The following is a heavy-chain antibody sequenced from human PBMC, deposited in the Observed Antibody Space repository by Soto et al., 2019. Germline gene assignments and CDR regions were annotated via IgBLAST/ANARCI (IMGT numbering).Heavy chain of an antibody. CDR1: GFTFSSYG. V-gene: IGHV3-30*18. Sequence: QVQLVESGGGVVQPGRSLRLSCAASGFTFSSYGMHWVRQAPGKGLEWVAVISYDGSNKYYADSVKGRFTISRDNSKNTLYLQMNGLRAEDTAVYYCAKEAGSLLLWFGESILTYFDYWGQGTLVTVSS. D-gene: IGHD3-10*01. CDR2: ISYDGSNK. J-gene: IGHJ4*02. CDR3: AKEAGSLLLWFGESILTYFDY.